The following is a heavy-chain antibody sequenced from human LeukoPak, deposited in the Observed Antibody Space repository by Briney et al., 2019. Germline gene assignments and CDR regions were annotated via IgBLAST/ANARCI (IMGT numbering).Heavy chain of an antibody. J-gene: IGHJ4*02. CDR3: ARRSITMIVVVTTSYDY. D-gene: IGHD3-22*01. CDR2: IKQDGSEK. Sequence: GGYLRLSCAASGFTFSSYWMSWVRQAPGKGLEWVANIKQDGSEKYYVDSVKGRFTISRDNAKNSLYLQMNSLRAEDTAVYYCARRSITMIVVVTTSYDYWGQGTLVTVSS. V-gene: IGHV3-7*01. CDR1: GFTFSSYW.